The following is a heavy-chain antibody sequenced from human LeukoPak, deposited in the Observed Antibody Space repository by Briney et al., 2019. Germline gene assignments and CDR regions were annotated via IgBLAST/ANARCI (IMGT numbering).Heavy chain of an antibody. CDR2: IYYSGST. CDR1: GGSISSGDKY. CDR3: ARVTRWAGLDF. D-gene: IGHD2-21*02. J-gene: IGHJ4*02. V-gene: IGHV4-30-4*01. Sequence: SETLSLTCNVSGGSISSGDKYWSWIRQPPGKGLEWIGYIYYSGSTYYNPSLKSRLTISVDASENQFSLYLTSVTAADTAVYFCARVTRWAGLDFWGQGTLVTVSS.